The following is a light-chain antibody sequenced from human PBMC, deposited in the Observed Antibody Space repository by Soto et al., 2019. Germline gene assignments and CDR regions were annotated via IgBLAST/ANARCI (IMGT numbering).Light chain of an antibody. CDR2: AAS. Sequence: GDRVSITCRASQSISNYLNWYQQKPGKAPKVLIYAASSLQSGVPSRFSGSGSGTDFTLTISSLQPEDFATYYCQQSYNTPRTFGQGTKVDIK. CDR3: QQSYNTPRT. CDR1: QSISNY. V-gene: IGKV1-39*01. J-gene: IGKJ1*01.